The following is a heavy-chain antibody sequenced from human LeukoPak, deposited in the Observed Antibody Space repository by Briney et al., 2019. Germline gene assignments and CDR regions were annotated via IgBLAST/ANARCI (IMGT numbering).Heavy chain of an antibody. V-gene: IGHV4-30-2*01. CDR1: GGSVSSGGYS. J-gene: IGHJ3*02. CDR3: ARVLGPDAFDI. CDR2: IYHSGST. Sequence: SETLSLTCAVSGGSVSSGGYSWSWIRQPPGKGLEWIGYIYHSGSTYYNPSLKSRVTILVDRSKNQFSLKLSSVTAADTAVYYCARVLGPDAFDIWGQGTMVTVSS.